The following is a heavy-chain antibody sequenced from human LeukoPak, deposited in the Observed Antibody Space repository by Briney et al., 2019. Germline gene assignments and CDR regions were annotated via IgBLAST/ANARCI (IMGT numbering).Heavy chain of an antibody. CDR1: GGSISSGGYY. J-gene: IGHJ6*02. V-gene: IGHV4-31*03. D-gene: IGHD2-2*01. CDR2: IYYSGST. Sequence: PSETLSLTCTVSGGSISSGGYYWSWIRQHPGKGLEWIGYIYYSGSTYYNPSLKSRVTISVDTSKNQFSLKLSSVTAADTAVYYCARDLGPAARRYYYYYGMDVWGQGTTVTVSS. CDR3: ARDLGPAARRYYYYYGMDV.